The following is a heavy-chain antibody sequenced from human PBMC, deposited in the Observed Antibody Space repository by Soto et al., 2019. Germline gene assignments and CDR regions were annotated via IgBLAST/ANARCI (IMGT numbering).Heavy chain of an antibody. CDR3: ARAGGYIVLVPADYYYGMDV. Sequence: GASVKVSCKASGYTFTSYYMHWVRQAPGQGLEWMGIINPSGGSTSYAQKFQGRVTMTRDTSTSTVYMELSSLRSEDTAVYYCARAGGYIVLVPADYYYGMDVWGQGTTVTVSS. CDR1: GYTFTSYY. CDR2: INPSGGST. V-gene: IGHV1-46*01. J-gene: IGHJ6*02. D-gene: IGHD2-2*01.